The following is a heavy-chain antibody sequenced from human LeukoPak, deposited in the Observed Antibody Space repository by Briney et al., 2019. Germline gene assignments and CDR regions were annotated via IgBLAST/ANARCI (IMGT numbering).Heavy chain of an antibody. CDR3: ASLPPIDY. J-gene: IGHJ4*02. D-gene: IGHD5/OR15-5a*01. V-gene: IGHV3-23*01. CDR1: GFTFSSYV. CDR2: ISGSGGSA. Sequence: GGSLRLSCAASGFTFSSYVMSWVRQAPGKGLEWVSGISGSGGSAYYADSVKGRFTISRDNSKNTLHLQMNSLRAEDTAVYYCASLPPIDYWGQGTLVTVSS.